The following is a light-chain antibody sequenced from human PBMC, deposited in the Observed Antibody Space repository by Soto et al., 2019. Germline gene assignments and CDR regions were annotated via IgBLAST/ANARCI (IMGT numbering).Light chain of an antibody. Sequence: DLQMTQSPSSLSASVGDRVTITCRASQSITRYLNWYQQKPGKAPKLLIYAASSLQSGVPSRFSGSGSGTDFTLTISSLQPEDVATYYCQKYNSAPLTFGGGTKVEIK. J-gene: IGKJ4*01. V-gene: IGKV1-27*01. CDR3: QKYNSAPLT. CDR1: QSITRY. CDR2: AAS.